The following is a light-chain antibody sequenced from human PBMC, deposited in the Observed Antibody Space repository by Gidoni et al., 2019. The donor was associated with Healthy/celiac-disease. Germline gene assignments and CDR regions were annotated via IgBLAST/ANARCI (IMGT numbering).Light chain of an antibody. J-gene: IGKJ1*01. CDR3: QQSYSTGT. Sequence: IQLTQSPSSLSASVGDRVIITCRASHSSSSYLNWYQQKPGKAPKLLIYAASSLQSGVPSRFSGSGSGTEFTLTISSLQPEDFATYYCQQSYSTGTFXQXTKVEIK. CDR1: HSSSSY. CDR2: AAS. V-gene: IGKV1-39*01.